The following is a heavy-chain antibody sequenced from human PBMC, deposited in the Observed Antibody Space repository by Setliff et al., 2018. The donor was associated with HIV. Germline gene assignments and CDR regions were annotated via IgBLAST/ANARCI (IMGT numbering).Heavy chain of an antibody. CDR2: IDASANT. J-gene: IGHJ5*02. V-gene: IGHV4-38-2*02. CDR1: GSSISSNYY. Sequence: SETLSLTSTVSGSSISSNYYWAWIRQAPGKGLEWIGCIDASANTYYIPSLKSRATISIDTSKNQLPRKLRSVTAADTAVYCARIGSGWSVGWFDPWGQGTLVTVSS. D-gene: IGHD6-13*01. CDR3: ARIGSGWSVGWFDP.